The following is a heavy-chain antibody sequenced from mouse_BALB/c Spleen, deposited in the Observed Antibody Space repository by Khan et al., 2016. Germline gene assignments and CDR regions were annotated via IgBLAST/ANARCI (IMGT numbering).Heavy chain of an antibody. CDR3: GRGDGSNGY. D-gene: IGHD1-1*01. CDR2: INPSSNYS. V-gene: IGHV1-4*01. CDR1: GYTFTTYT. J-gene: IGHJ3*02. Sequence: QVQLKQSGAELARPGASVKMSCKASGYTFTTYTMQWVKQRPGQGLEWIGYINPSSNYSNYNQTFKDKATLTADNSSSPAYMQLRSLTSEDSADYYCGRGDGSNGYWGQGTPVTVSA.